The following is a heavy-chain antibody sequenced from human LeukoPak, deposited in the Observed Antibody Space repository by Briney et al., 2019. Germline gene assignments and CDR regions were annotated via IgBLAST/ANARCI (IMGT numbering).Heavy chain of an antibody. J-gene: IGHJ4*02. CDR3: ARMGTTVTHNYFDY. D-gene: IGHD4-17*01. Sequence: GGSLRLSCAASGFTFSSYAMSWVRQAPGKGLEWVSAISGSGGSTYYADSAKGRFTISRDNAKNSLYLQMNSLRAEDTAVYYCARMGTTVTHNYFDYWGQGTLVTVSS. CDR1: GFTFSSYA. V-gene: IGHV3-23*01. CDR2: ISGSGGST.